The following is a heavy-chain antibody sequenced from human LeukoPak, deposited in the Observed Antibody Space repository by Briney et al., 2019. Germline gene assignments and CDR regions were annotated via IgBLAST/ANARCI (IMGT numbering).Heavy chain of an antibody. D-gene: IGHD6-13*01. Sequence: GGSLRLSCAASGFTFSSYAMSWVHQAPGKGLEWVSAISGSGGSTYYADSVKGRFTISRDNSKNTLYLQMNSLRAEDTAVYYCAKGTLSIAAAGLPRGPWGQGTLVTVSS. J-gene: IGHJ4*02. CDR1: GFTFSSYA. CDR3: AKGTLSIAAAGLPRGP. V-gene: IGHV3-23*01. CDR2: ISGSGGST.